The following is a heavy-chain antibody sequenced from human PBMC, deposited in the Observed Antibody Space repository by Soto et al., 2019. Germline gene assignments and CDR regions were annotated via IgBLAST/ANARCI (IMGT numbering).Heavy chain of an antibody. CDR1: GYSFISYW. Sequence: GESLKISCKGSGYSFISYWSSWVRQMPGKGLEWMGRIDPSDSYTNYSPSFQGRFTISRDNSKNTLYLQMNSLRAEDTAVYYCARELSSGWSYYYYGMDVWGQGTTVTVSS. J-gene: IGHJ6*02. CDR2: IDPSDSYT. V-gene: IGHV5-10-1*01. CDR3: ARELSSGWSYYYYGMDV. D-gene: IGHD6-19*01.